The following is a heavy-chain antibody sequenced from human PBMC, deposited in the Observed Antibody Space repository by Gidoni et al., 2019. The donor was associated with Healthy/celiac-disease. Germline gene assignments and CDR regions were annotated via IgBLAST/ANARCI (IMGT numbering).Heavy chain of an antibody. V-gene: IGHV3-33*01. CDR1: GFPFSSYG. Sequence: QVQLVESGGGVVQPGRSLRLSCAASGFPFSSYGMHWVREAPGKGLEWVAVIWYDGSNKYYADSVKGRFTISRDNSKNTLYLQMNSLRAEDTAVYYCARDIGKTGTTYYFDYWGQGTLVTVSS. CDR2: IWYDGSNK. D-gene: IGHD1-7*01. CDR3: ARDIGKTGTTYYFDY. J-gene: IGHJ4*02.